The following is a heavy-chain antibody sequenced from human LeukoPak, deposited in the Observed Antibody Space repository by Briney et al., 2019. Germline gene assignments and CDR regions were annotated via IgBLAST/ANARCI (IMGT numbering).Heavy chain of an antibody. CDR3: AKGLWFGELLPFDI. CDR2: ISGSGGST. V-gene: IGHV3-23*01. CDR1: GFTFSSYA. J-gene: IGHJ3*02. D-gene: IGHD3-10*01. Sequence: GGSLRLSCAASGFTFSSYALSWVRQAPGKGLEWVSAISGSGGSTYYADPVKGRFTISRDNSKNTLYLQMNSLRAEDTAVYYCAKGLWFGELLPFDIWGQGTMVTVSS.